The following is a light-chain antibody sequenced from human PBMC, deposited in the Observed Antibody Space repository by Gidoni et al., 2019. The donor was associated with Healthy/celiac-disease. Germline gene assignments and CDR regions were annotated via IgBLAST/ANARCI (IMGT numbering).Light chain of an antibody. Sequence: DIVMTQFPLSLPVTPVEPASISCRSSQSLLHSNGYTYLDWYLQKPGQSPQLLIYLGSNRASGVPDRFSGSGSGTDFTLKISKVEAEDVGVYYCMQALQTPRTFGHGTKVEIK. J-gene: IGKJ3*01. CDR2: LGS. CDR1: QSLLHSNGYTY. CDR3: MQALQTPRT. V-gene: IGKV2-28*01.